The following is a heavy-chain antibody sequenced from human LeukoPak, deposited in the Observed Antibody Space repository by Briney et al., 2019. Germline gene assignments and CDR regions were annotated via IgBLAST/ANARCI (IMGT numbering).Heavy chain of an antibody. CDR2: ISYDGSNK. Sequence: PGGSLRLSCAASGFTFSSYGMHWVRQAPGKGLEWVAVISYDGSNKYYADPVKGRFTISRDNSKNTLYLQMNSLRAEDTAVYYCAKDPHIVVVPAAIQWGFDYWGQGTLVTVSS. V-gene: IGHV3-30*18. CDR1: GFTFSSYG. J-gene: IGHJ4*02. D-gene: IGHD2-2*01. CDR3: AKDPHIVVVPAAIQWGFDY.